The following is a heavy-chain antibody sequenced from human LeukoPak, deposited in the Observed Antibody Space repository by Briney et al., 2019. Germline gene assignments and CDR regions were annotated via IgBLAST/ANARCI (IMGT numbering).Heavy chain of an antibody. CDR1: GYTFSIYS. CDR3: ASDVGYCRSTSCYGLYY. V-gene: IGHV1-18*04. J-gene: IGHJ4*02. Sequence: WASVKVSCKASGYTFSIYSMHWVRQAPGQGLEWMGWISAYNGNTKYAQKLQGRVTMTTDTSTSTAYMELRSLRSDDTAVYYCASDVGYCRSTSCYGLYYWGQGTLVTVSS. D-gene: IGHD2-2*01. CDR2: ISAYNGNT.